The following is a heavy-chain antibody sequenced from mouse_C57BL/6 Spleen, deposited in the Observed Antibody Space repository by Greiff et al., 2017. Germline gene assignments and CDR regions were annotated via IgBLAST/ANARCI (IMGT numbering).Heavy chain of an antibody. V-gene: IGHV1-80*01. CDR1: GYAFSSYW. J-gene: IGHJ2*01. D-gene: IGHD1-1*01. Sequence: VQLQQSGAELVKPGASVKISCKASGYAFSSYWMNWVKQRPGTGLEWIGQIYPGDGDTNYNGKFKGKATLTADKSSSTAYMQLSSLTSEDSSVYFCARSDYYGSSGDYWGQGTTLTVSS. CDR3: ARSDYYGSSGDY. CDR2: IYPGDGDT.